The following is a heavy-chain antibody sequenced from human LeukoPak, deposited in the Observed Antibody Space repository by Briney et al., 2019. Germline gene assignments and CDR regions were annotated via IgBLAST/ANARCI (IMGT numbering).Heavy chain of an antibody. V-gene: IGHV1-58*02. CDR3: AAAGNLECHNCYYFMDV. CDR1: GLTFSSSA. CDR2: IVVGSGNT. Sequence: ASVKVSCKTSGLTFSSSAMQWVRQARGQRPEWIGWIVVGSGNTNYAGKFQERVIITRDMSTSTAYMELSSLTSEDTAVYYCAAAGNLECHNCYYFMDVWGKGTTVIVSS. J-gene: IGHJ6*03. D-gene: IGHD3-3*01.